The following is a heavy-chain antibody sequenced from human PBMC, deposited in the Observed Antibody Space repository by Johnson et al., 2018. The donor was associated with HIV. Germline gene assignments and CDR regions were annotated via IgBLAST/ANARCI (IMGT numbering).Heavy chain of an antibody. CDR1: GFTFSSYG. CDR2: ISYDGSNK. V-gene: IGHV3-30*18. CDR3: AKGRSGAGGAFDI. D-gene: IGHD1-26*01. Sequence: QVQLVESGGGVVQPGRSLRLSCAASGFTFSSYGMHWVRQAPGKGLEWVAVISYDGSNKYYADSVKGRFTISRDNSKNTLYLQMNSLRAEDTAVYYCAKGRSGAGGAFDIWGQGTMVTVSS. J-gene: IGHJ3*02.